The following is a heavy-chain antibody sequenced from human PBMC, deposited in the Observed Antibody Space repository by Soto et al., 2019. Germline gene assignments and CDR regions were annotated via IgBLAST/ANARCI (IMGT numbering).Heavy chain of an antibody. D-gene: IGHD3-9*01. Sequence: ASVKVSCKASGYTFTSYAMHWVRQAPGQRLECMGWINAGNGNTKYSQKFQGRVTITRDTSASTAYMELSSLRSEDTAVYYCARDLIPSFWFDPWGQGTLVTVSS. CDR3: ARDLIPSFWFDP. J-gene: IGHJ5*02. CDR2: INAGNGNT. V-gene: IGHV1-3*01. CDR1: GYTFTSYA.